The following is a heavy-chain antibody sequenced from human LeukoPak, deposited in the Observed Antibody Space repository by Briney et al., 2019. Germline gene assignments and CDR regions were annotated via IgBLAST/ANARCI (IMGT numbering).Heavy chain of an antibody. CDR3: ARSNSGSYYHFDY. V-gene: IGHV1-18*01. Sequence: ASVKVSCKTSNYTFTNYGITWVRQAPGQGPEWLGWISTYNDNTYYAQKFQGRVTMTTDTSTSTAYMELMSLTSDDTAVYYCARSNSGSYYHFDYWGQGTLVTVSS. CDR2: ISTYNDNT. CDR1: NYTFTNYG. D-gene: IGHD1-26*01. J-gene: IGHJ4*02.